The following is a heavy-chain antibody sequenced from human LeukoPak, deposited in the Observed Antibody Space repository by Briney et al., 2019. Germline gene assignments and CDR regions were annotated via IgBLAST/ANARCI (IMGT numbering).Heavy chain of an antibody. V-gene: IGHV1-24*01. CDR1: GYTLNDIS. CDR2: VDPDDGQR. D-gene: IGHD4-11*01. CDR3: AAVSGHYTLLDA. J-gene: IGHJ5*02. Sequence: ASVKVPCKISGYTLNDISVHWVRQPPGKGLEWMGGVDPDDGQRVYAQRFQGRLTMTEDTSTNTAYMELSRLRSEDTAVYFCAAVSGHYTLLDAWGQGALVTVST.